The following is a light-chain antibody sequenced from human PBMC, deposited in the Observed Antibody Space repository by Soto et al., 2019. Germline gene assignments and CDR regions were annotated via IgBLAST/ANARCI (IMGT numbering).Light chain of an antibody. CDR1: QSARIS. CDR2: DVS. CDR3: QQYNNWPPT. J-gene: IGKJ5*01. V-gene: IGKV3-15*01. Sequence: IVLTQSPATLSLSPGERATLSCRASQSARISVGWYQQKPGQAPRLLIEDVSTRATGVPARFSGSGAGTECTLTISSPQSEDFAVYYCQQYNNWPPTFGQGTRLDIK.